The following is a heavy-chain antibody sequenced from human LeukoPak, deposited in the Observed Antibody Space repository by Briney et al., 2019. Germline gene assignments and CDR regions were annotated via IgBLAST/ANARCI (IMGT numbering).Heavy chain of an antibody. V-gene: IGHV4-34*01. CDR1: GGSFSGYY. CDR2: INHSGST. Sequence: PSETLSLTCAVYGGSFSGYYWSWIRQPPGKGLEWIGEINHSGSTNYNPSLTSRVTISVDTSKNQFSLKLSSVTAADTAVYYCARGPDIVVVPAAYDYWYFDLWGRGTLVTVSS. D-gene: IGHD2-2*01. J-gene: IGHJ2*01. CDR3: ARGPDIVVVPAAYDYWYFDL.